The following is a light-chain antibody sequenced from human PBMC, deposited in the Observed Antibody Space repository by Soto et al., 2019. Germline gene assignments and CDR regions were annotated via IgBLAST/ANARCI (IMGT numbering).Light chain of an antibody. J-gene: IGKJ1*01. Sequence: EGVLTQSPGTLSLSPGERATLSFRASQSVSSSYLAWYQQKPGQAPRLLIYGASSRATGIPDRFSGSGSGTDFTLTISRLEPEDFAVYYCQQYGSSSWTFGQGTKVDIK. V-gene: IGKV3-20*01. CDR3: QQYGSSSWT. CDR2: GAS. CDR1: QSVSSSY.